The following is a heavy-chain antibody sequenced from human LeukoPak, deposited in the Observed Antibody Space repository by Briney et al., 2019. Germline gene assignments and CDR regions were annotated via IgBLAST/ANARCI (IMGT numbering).Heavy chain of an antibody. J-gene: IGHJ4*02. CDR2: ISSSGSTI. CDR3: AREPPIAVADTGDY. CDR1: GFTFSDYY. Sequence: GGSLRLSCVASGFTFSDYYMSWIRQAPGKGLEWVSYISSSGSTIYYADSVKGRFTISRDNAKNSLYLQMNSLRAEDTAVYYCAREPPIAVADTGDYWGQGTLVTVSS. D-gene: IGHD6-19*01. V-gene: IGHV3-11*01.